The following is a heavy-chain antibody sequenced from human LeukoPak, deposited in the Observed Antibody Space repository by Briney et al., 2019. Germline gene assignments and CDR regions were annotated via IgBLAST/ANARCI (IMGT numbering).Heavy chain of an antibody. CDR2: IWYGGGNK. CDR1: GFTFSSYG. J-gene: IGHJ4*02. V-gene: IGHV3-30*02. D-gene: IGHD4-17*01. Sequence: GGSLRLSCAASGFTFSSYGMHWVRQAPGKGLEWVAVIWYGGGNKYYADSVKGRFTISRDNSKNTLYLQMNSLRAEDTAVYYCAKDRSMTTVTPFDNWGQGTLVAVSS. CDR3: AKDRSMTTVTPFDN.